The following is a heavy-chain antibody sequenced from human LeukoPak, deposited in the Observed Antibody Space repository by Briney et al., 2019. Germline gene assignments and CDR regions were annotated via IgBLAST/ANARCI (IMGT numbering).Heavy chain of an antibody. D-gene: IGHD3-3*01. CDR3: ARLIFPNGITIFGVSRNYYYYGMDV. J-gene: IGHJ6*02. Sequence: SVKVSCKASGGTFSSYAISWVRQAPGQGLEWMGGIIPIFGTANYAQKFQGRVTITADESTSTAYMELSSLRSEDTAVYYCARLIFPNGITIFGVSRNYYYYGMDVWGQGTTVTVSS. CDR1: GGTFSSYA. CDR2: IIPIFGTA. V-gene: IGHV1-69*13.